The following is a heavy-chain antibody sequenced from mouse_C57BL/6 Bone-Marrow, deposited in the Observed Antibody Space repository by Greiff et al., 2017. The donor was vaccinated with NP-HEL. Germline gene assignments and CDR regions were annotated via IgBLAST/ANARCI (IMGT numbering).Heavy chain of an antibody. D-gene: IGHD3-2*02. J-gene: IGHJ3*01. CDR3: ARQLRLRLAWFAY. CDR1: GYTFTSYG. Sequence: VQLQQSGAELARPGASVKLSCKASGYTFTSYGISWVKQRTGQGLEWIGEIYPRSGNTYYNEKFKGKATLTADKSSSTAYMELRSLTSEDSAVYVCARQLRLRLAWFAYWGQGTLVTVSA. V-gene: IGHV1-81*01. CDR2: IYPRSGNT.